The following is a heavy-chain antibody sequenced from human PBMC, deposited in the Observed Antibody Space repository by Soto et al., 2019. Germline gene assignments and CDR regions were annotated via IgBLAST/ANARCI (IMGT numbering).Heavy chain of an antibody. Sequence: QVQLQQWGAGLLKPSETLSLTCAVYNGSFSGYYWTWIRQPPGKGLEWIGEINHSGSTNYNPSLKSRVTISVDTSTNQFPLKLSSVTAADTAMYYCARGGTGIAAPRIFQHWGQGTLVTVSS. CDR3: ARGGTGIAAPRIFQH. D-gene: IGHD6-13*01. V-gene: IGHV4-34*01. CDR2: INHSGST. J-gene: IGHJ1*01. CDR1: NGSFSGYY.